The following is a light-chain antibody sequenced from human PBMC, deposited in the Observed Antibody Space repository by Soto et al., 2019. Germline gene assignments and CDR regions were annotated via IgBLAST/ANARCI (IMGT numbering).Light chain of an antibody. V-gene: IGKV1-39*01. CDR2: SAS. CDR1: QTITNS. CDR3: QQSYSTPRT. J-gene: IGKJ1*01. Sequence: DIQMTQSPSSLSASEGDRVTITCRASQTITNSLNWYQKKPGKAPNLLIHSASTLHSGVPSRFSGSGYGTDFTLTVLSLQPEDFATYDCQQSYSTPRTFGQGTKVEIE.